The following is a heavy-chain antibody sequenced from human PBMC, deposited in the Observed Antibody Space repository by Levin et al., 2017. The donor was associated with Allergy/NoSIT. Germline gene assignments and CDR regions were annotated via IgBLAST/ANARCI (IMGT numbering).Heavy chain of an antibody. CDR2: IDHSGNT. J-gene: IGHJ4*02. V-gene: IGHV4-34*01. CDR1: GGSFNGYY. CDR3: VRGFSH. Sequence: SETLSLTCAVYGGSFNGYYWSWIRQPPGKGLEWIGEIDHSGNTNYNPSLKSRVTISVDTPRNQFSLRLSSVTAADTAVYYCVRGFSHWGQGTLVTVSS.